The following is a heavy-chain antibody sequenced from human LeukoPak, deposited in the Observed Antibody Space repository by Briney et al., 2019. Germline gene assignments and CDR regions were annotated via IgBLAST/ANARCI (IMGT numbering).Heavy chain of an antibody. CDR2: ISNSGIT. V-gene: IGHV4-59*01. Sequence: ASETLSFTCTVSGGSISTYYWNWIRQPPGKGLEWIGYISNSGITTYNPSLKSRVTISVDSSKSQFSLKLNSVTAADTAVYYCARSGGYSSSWSLWGQGTLVTVSS. D-gene: IGHD6-13*01. CDR3: ARSGGYSSSWSL. CDR1: GGSISTYY. J-gene: IGHJ4*02.